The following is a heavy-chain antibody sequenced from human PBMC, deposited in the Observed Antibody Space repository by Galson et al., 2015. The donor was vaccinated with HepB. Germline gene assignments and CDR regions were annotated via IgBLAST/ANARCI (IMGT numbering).Heavy chain of an antibody. CDR1: GYTFTSYA. D-gene: IGHD3-22*01. CDR3: ARAEYYDSSGYNWFDP. CDR2: INPSGGST. V-gene: IGHV1-46*03. J-gene: IGHJ5*02. Sequence: SVKVSCKASGYTFTSYAMHWVRQAPGQGLEWMGIINPSGGSTSYAQKFQGRVTMTRDTSTSTVYMELSSLRSEDTAVYYCARAEYYDSSGYNWFDPWGQGTLVTVSS.